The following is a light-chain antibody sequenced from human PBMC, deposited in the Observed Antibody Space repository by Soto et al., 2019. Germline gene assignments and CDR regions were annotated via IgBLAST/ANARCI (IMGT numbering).Light chain of an antibody. CDR2: GSS. J-gene: IGKJ4*01. V-gene: IGKV3-15*01. CDR3: KQYNNWPLT. Sequence: EIVMTQSPATLSVSPGERATLSCRASQSVSSNLAWYQQKPGQAPRLLIYGSSTRPTGIPARFSGSGSGTDFNLTISSLQSEDFAVYYCKQYNNWPLTFGGGTRVEIK. CDR1: QSVSSN.